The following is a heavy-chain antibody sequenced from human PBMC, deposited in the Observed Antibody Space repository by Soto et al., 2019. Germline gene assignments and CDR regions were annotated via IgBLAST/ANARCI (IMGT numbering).Heavy chain of an antibody. V-gene: IGHV3-23*01. J-gene: IGHJ4*02. CDR2: INDNGDTT. D-gene: IGHD2-15*01. Sequence: EVQLLESGGGLVQPGESLRLSCAASGFTFSDDAMSWVRQAPGKGLEWVSGINDNGDTTNYADSVKGRFTISRDNTRNTMYLQMSILRGDDTAVYYCATGGWYCRGGSCHFDYWGQGTLVTVSS. CDR3: ATGGWYCRGGSCHFDY. CDR1: GFTFSDDA.